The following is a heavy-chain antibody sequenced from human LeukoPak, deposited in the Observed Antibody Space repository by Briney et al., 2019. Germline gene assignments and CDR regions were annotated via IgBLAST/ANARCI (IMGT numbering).Heavy chain of an antibody. V-gene: IGHV3-30*04. CDR1: GFTISNYA. Sequence: GGSLRLSCAASGFTISNYAIHWVRQPPGKGLEWVAVIVHDGSQQYYTDPVRGRFTISRDISKNTLYLQMNSLRVEDTAVYYCARDGVTGGILDYWGQGILVTVSS. J-gene: IGHJ4*02. D-gene: IGHD3-16*01. CDR2: IVHDGSQQ. CDR3: ARDGVTGGILDY.